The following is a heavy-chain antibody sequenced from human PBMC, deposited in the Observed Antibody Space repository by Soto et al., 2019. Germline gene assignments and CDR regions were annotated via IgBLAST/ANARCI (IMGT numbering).Heavy chain of an antibody. D-gene: IGHD2-8*02. CDR2: ISSGSSTI. CDR3: ARGGVDDYHYYYMDV. Sequence: GGSLRLSCAASGFTFSDYYMSWIRRAPGKGLEWVSYISSGSSTIYYRDSVRGRFTISRDNAKNSLYLQMNSLKDEDTAVYYCARGGVDDYHYYYMDVWGKGTTVTVSS. CDR1: GFTFSDYY. V-gene: IGHV3-11*01. J-gene: IGHJ6*03.